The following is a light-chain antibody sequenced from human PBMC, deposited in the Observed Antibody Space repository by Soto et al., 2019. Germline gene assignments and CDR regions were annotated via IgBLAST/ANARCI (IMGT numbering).Light chain of an antibody. V-gene: IGKV3-20*01. CDR3: QQYISSPFT. CDR2: GAS. Sequence: EIVLTQSPGTLSLSPGERATLSCRASQSVSSNYLAWYQQKPGQAPRLLMYGASNRATGIPDRFSGSGSGTDFTLTISRLEPEDFAVYYCQQYISSPFTFGPGTKVDIK. J-gene: IGKJ3*01. CDR1: QSVSSNY.